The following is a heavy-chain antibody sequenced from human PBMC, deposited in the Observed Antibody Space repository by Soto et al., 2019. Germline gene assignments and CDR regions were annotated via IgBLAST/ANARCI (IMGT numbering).Heavy chain of an antibody. CDR2: IKSTSAGGTT. J-gene: IGHJ4*02. D-gene: IGHD4-17*01. Sequence: EVQLVESGGGLVEPGGSLRLSCAASGFTFTNAWMSWVRQAPGKGLEWVGRIKSTSAGGTTDFNTPVKGRFSISRDDSKSTLDLQMNSLKTEDTAVYYCTTYGPYYFVSWGRGTLVTVSS. CDR3: TTYGPYYFVS. CDR1: GFTFTNAW. V-gene: IGHV3-15*01.